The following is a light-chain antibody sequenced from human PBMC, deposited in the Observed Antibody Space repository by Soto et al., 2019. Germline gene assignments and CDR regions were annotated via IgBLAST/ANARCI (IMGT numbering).Light chain of an antibody. J-gene: IGKJ3*01. CDR1: QSVPSNF. CDR2: GAS. Sequence: EIVLTQSPGTLSLSPGERATLSCRASQSVPSNFLAWYQQKPGQAPRLLIYGASIRAPGVPDRFSGSGSGADFTLTISRLEPEDFAVYYCQQYGGSPPKVTFGPGTKVDIK. V-gene: IGKV3-20*01. CDR3: QQYGGSPPKVT.